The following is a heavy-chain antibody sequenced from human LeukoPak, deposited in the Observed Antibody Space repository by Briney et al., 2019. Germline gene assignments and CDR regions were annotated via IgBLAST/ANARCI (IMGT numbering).Heavy chain of an antibody. CDR1: VVSMNGYY. V-gene: IGHV4-4*07. CDR2: VDSSGNT. J-gene: IGHJ3*01. Sequence: PSETLSLTCSVSVVSMNGYYWSWLRQSAGNRLDWIGHVDSSGNTNYNPSLESRVTMSVDTSKKQFSLKLTSVTPADMAVYFCARQFLVGSTFHAFDLWGQGTRVTVSS. D-gene: IGHD1-26*01. CDR3: ARQFLVGSTFHAFDL.